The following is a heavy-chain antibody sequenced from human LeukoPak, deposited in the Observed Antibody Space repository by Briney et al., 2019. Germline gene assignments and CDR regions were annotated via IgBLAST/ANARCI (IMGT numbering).Heavy chain of an antibody. CDR3: AIRIAAAPNKNWFDP. Sequence: GASVKVSCKASGYTFTGYYMHWVRQAPGQGLEWMGWINPNSGGTNYAQKFQGRVTMTRDTSISTAYMELSRLRSDDTAVYYCAIRIAAAPNKNWFDPWGQGTLVTVSS. V-gene: IGHV1-2*02. J-gene: IGHJ5*02. CDR2: INPNSGGT. CDR1: GYTFTGYY. D-gene: IGHD6-13*01.